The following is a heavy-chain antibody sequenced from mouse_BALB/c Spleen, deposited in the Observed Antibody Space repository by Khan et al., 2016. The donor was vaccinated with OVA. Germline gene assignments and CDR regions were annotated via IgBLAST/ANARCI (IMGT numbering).Heavy chain of an antibody. J-gene: IGHJ4*01. V-gene: IGHV3-2*02. CDR1: GYSITRDYA. Sequence: EVQLQESGPGLVKPSQSLSLTCTVTGYSITRDYAWNWIRQFPGNNLEWMGYISYSGSTSYNPSLKSRISITRDTSKNQFFLQLNSVTTEDTATYYCASELGRDYAMDYWGQGTSVTVSS. CDR3: ASELGRDYAMDY. D-gene: IGHD4-1*01. CDR2: ISYSGST.